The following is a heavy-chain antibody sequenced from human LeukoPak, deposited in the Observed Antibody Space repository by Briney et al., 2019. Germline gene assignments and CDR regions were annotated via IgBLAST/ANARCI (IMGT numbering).Heavy chain of an antibody. J-gene: IGHJ4*02. D-gene: IGHD5-12*01. V-gene: IGHV4-39*01. CDR2: IYYSGST. CDR3: ARHGYSGYSYYFDY. CDR1: GGSISSSSYY. Sequence: SETLSLTRTVYGGSISSSSYYWGWLRQPPGKGREWIGSIYYSGSTYYNPSLKSRVTISVDTSKNQFSLKLSSVTAADTAAYYCARHGYSGYSYYFDYWGQGTLVTVSS.